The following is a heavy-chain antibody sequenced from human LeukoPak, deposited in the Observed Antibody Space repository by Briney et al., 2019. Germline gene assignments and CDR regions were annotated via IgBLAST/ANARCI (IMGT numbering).Heavy chain of an antibody. CDR3: ATIVATPRRQFDY. D-gene: IGHD5-12*01. J-gene: IGHJ4*02. CDR1: GGTFSSSA. V-gene: IGHV1-69*05. CDR2: IIPIFGTA. Sequence: SVKVSCKASGGTFSSSAISWVRQAPGQGLEWMGGIIPIFGTANYAQKFQGRVTITTDESTSTAYMELSRLRSDDTAVYYCATIVATPRRQFDYWGQGTLVTVSS.